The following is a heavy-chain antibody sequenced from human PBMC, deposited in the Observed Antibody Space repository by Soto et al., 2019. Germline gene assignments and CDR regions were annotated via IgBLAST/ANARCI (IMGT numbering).Heavy chain of an antibody. Sequence: SETLSLTCTVSVGSIRSNYWSWIRQPPGKGLEWIGCIHYSGNTNYSPSLKSRVTISVDTSKNQFSLKLSSVTAADTAVYYCARHERLWFRELCSPPNYWGQGTLVTVSS. CDR2: IHYSGNT. CDR3: ARHERLWFRELCSPPNY. CDR1: VGSIRSNY. J-gene: IGHJ4*02. V-gene: IGHV4-59*08. D-gene: IGHD3-10*01.